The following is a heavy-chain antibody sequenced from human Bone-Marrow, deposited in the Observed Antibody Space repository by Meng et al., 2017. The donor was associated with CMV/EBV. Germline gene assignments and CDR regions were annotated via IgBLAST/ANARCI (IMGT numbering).Heavy chain of an antibody. Sequence: GGSLRLSCTASGFTFGTYWMSWVRQAPGKGLEWVANIKQGGSQKYYADSAKGRFTISGDNAKNSLYLQMNSLRVEDTAVYYCARIGVGTASFYYYGMDVWGQGTTVTVSS. CDR1: GFTFGTYW. D-gene: IGHD3-3*01. CDR2: IKQGGSQK. V-gene: IGHV3-7*01. J-gene: IGHJ6*02. CDR3: ARIGVGTASFYYYGMDV.